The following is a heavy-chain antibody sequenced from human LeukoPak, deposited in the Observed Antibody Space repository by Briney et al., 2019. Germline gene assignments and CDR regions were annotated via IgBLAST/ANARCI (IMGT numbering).Heavy chain of an antibody. CDR2: INPNSGGT. Sequence: ASVKVSCKASGYTFTGYYMHWVRQAPGQGLEWMGWINPNSGGTNYAQKFQGRVTMTRDTSISTAYMELSRLRSDDTAVYYCARDIENYYGSGTYAWGQGTLVTVSS. D-gene: IGHD3-10*01. V-gene: IGHV1-2*02. J-gene: IGHJ5*02. CDR3: ARDIENYYGSGTYA. CDR1: GYTFTGYY.